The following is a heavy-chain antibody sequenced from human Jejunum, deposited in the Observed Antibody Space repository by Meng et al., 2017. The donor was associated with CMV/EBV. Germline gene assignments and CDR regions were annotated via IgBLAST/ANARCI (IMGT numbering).Heavy chain of an antibody. CDR3: ARESVYDGWFFDL. J-gene: IGHJ2*01. CDR1: DINFNKYN. Sequence: EASDINFNKYNMNWVRQAPGKGLEWVSAITSGGSFIYYADSVRGRFTVSRDNAKNSLELHMNNLRAEDTAVYYCARESVYDGWFFDLWGRGTLVTVSS. V-gene: IGHV3-21*01. D-gene: IGHD2/OR15-2a*01. CDR2: ITSGGSFI.